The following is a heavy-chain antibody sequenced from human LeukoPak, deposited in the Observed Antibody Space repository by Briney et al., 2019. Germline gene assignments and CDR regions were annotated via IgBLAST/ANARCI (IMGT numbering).Heavy chain of an antibody. V-gene: IGHV3-23*01. CDR1: GFTFSSYA. Sequence: PGGSLRLSCAASGFTFSSYAMSWVRQAPGKGLKWVSAVSGGGGSTYYADSVKGRFTISRDNSNNTLYLQMNGLRAEDTAVYYCAKALYNWHDGGWFDPWGQGTLVTVSS. J-gene: IGHJ5*02. CDR3: AKALYNWHDGGWFDP. CDR2: VSGGGGST. D-gene: IGHD1-1*01.